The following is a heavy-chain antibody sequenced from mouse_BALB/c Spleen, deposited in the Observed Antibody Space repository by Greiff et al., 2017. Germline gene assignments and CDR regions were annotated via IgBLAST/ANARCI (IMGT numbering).Heavy chain of an antibody. D-gene: IGHD2-10*02. CDR2: IDPANGNT. Sequence: VQLQQSGAELVKPGASVKLSCTASGFNIKDTYMHWVKQRPEQGLEWIGRIDPANGNTKYDPKFQGKATITADTSSNTAYLQLSSLTSEDTAVYYCVRGYGNYEDYYAMDYWGQGTSVTVSS. J-gene: IGHJ4*01. CDR3: VRGYGNYEDYYAMDY. V-gene: IGHV14-3*02. CDR1: GFNIKDTY.